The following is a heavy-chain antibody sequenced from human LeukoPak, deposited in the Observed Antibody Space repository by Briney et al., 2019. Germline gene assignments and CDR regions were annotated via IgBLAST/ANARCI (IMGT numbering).Heavy chain of an antibody. CDR1: GYTFTSYG. D-gene: IGHD2-2*01. CDR2: IIAYNGNT. V-gene: IGHV1-18*01. CDR3: ARDYCSSTSCYYVGFDP. J-gene: IGHJ5*02. Sequence: ASVKVSCKASGYTFTSYGISWVRQAPGQGLEWMGWIIAYNGNTNYAQKPQGRVTMTTDASTSTAYMELRSLRSDDTAVYYCARDYCSSTSCYYVGFDPWGQGTMATVSS.